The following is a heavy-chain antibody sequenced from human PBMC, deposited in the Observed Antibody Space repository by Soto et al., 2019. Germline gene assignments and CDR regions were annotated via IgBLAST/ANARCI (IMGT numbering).Heavy chain of an antibody. J-gene: IGHJ5*02. CDR2: IYYSGST. CDR3: AKEAAAGSWSNWFDP. Sequence: SETLSLTCTVSGGSISSYYWSWIRQPPGKGLEWIGYIYYSGSTNYNPSLKSRVTISVDTSKNQFSLKLSSVTAADTAVYYCAKEAAAGSWSNWFDPWGQGTLVTVSS. D-gene: IGHD6-13*01. V-gene: IGHV4-59*01. CDR1: GGSISSYY.